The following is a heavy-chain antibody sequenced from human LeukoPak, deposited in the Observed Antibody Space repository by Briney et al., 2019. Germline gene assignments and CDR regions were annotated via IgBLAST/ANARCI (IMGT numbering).Heavy chain of an antibody. J-gene: IGHJ6*02. CDR2: INPNSGGT. Sequence: ASVKVSCKASGYAFTAYYMHWVRQAPGQGLEWMGWINPNSGGTNYAQKFQGRVTMTRDTSTSTAYMELSRLISDDTAVYYCARGGEQWLAGYYYGMDVWGQGTTVPVPS. V-gene: IGHV1-2*02. CDR1: GYAFTAYY. CDR3: ARGGEQWLAGYYYGMDV. D-gene: IGHD6-19*01.